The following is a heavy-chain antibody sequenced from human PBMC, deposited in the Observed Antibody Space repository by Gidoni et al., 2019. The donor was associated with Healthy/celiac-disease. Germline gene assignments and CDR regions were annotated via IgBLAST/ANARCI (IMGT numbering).Heavy chain of an antibody. CDR2: IYYSGST. Sequence: HLQLQESGPVLVKPSATLSLTCTLSVVSLSSSIYSWGWIRHPPGKGLEWIGSIYYSGSTNYNPSLKSRVTIAVDKSKKQFSLKLSSVTAADTAVYYCARNVIVGDGYNWDYFDYWGQGTLVTVSS. V-gene: IGHV4-39*01. CDR1: VVSLSSSIYS. D-gene: IGHD3-16*02. J-gene: IGHJ4*02. CDR3: ARNVIVGDGYNWDYFDY.